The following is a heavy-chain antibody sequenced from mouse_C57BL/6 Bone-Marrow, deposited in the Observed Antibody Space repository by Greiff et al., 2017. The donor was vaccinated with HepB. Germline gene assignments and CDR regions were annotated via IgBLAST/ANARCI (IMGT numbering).Heavy chain of an antibody. CDR2: INPGSGGT. J-gene: IGHJ2*01. CDR1: GYAFTNYL. V-gene: IGHV1-54*01. CDR3: SRSFSTTVVNYFDY. Sequence: QVQLQQSGAELVRPGTSVKVSCKASGYAFTNYLIEWVKQRPGQGLEWIGVINPGSGGTNYNEKFKGKATLAADKSTSTAYMQLSSLTSEDSAVYFCSRSFSTTVVNYFDYWGQGTTLTVSS. D-gene: IGHD1-1*01.